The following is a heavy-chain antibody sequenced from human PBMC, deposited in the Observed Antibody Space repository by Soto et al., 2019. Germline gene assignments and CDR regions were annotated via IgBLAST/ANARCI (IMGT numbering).Heavy chain of an antibody. V-gene: IGHV4-59*01. D-gene: IGHD2-21*01. CDR1: GGSISSYY. CDR2: IYYTGAT. CDR3: AKSVFDGGGGLSAD. J-gene: IGHJ4*02. Sequence: QVQLHESGPGLVKPSATMSLTCTVSGGSISSYYWGWMRQPPGKGLEWIGDIYYTGATNLHPSLKIRVTIAITSKNHFSLNLSYVNAADTAVYSCAKSVFDGGGGLSADWGRGTLVTVSP.